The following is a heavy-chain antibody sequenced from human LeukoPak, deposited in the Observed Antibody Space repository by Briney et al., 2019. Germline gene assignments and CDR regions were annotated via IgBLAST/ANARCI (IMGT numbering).Heavy chain of an antibody. CDR3: ASLGWNGDY. D-gene: IGHD1-1*01. CDR1: GGSISSSSYY. V-gene: IGHV4-39*01. Sequence: SETLSHTCTVSGGSISSSSYYWGWIRQPPGKGLECIGTTYYGGNTYYNPSLKSRVTISVDTSKNQFSLKLSSVTAADTAVYYCASLGWNGDYWGQGTLVTVSS. J-gene: IGHJ4*02. CDR2: TYYGGNT.